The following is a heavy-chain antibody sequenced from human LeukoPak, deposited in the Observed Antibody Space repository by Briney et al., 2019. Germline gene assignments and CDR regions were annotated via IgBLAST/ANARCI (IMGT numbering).Heavy chain of an antibody. CDR1: GFTFSSYE. J-gene: IGHJ6*02. V-gene: IGHV3-48*03. CDR3: ARDLELLAFYYYYYGMDV. D-gene: IGHD3-10*01. Sequence: GGSLRLSCAASGFTFSSYEMNWVRQAPGKGLEWVSYISSSGSTIYYADSVKGRFTISRDNAKNSLYLQMNSLRAEDTAVYYCARDLELLAFYYYYYGMDVWGQGTTVTVSS. CDR2: ISSSGSTI.